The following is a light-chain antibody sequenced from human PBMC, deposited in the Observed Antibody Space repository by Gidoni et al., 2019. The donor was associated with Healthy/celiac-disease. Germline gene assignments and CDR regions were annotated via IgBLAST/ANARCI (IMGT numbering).Light chain of an antibody. CDR2: APS. V-gene: IGKV1-39*01. CDR1: QSISSY. J-gene: IGKJ1*01. Sequence: DIQMTQSPSSLSASVGDRVTITCRASQSISSYLNCYQQKPGKSPQLLIYAPSSLQSGVPSRFRGSGSGTDFTLTISSLQPEDFATYYCEQSYSTPRFGQGTKVEIK. CDR3: EQSYSTPR.